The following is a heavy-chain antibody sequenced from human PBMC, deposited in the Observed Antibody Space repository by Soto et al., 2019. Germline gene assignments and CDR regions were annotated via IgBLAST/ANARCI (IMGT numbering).Heavy chain of an antibody. J-gene: IGHJ6*02. CDR1: GGSISSGSYS. D-gene: IGHD1-7*01. V-gene: IGHV4-30-2*01. CDR3: ARAPGITPYYYGMDV. Sequence: PSETLSLTCDVSGGSISSGSYSWSWIRQPPGKGLEWIGYIYHSGPTYSNPSLNSRVTISVDRSKNQFSLKLSSVTAADTAVYYCARAPGITPYYYGMDVWGQGTTVTVYS. CDR2: IYHSGPT.